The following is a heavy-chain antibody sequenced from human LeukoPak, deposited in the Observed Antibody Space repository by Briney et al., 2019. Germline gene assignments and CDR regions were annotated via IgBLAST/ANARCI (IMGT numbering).Heavy chain of an antibody. J-gene: IGHJ5*02. V-gene: IGHV3-23*01. D-gene: IGHD1-26*01. CDR1: GFAFGSEA. Sequence: PGGSLRLSCAVSGFAFGSEAMSWVRQSPARGLEWVASISPGGGTTYYADIVKGRFTISRDNSKNTVYLQMNSLRVEDTAIYYCARDPLTGSYGVNWLDPWGQGTLVTVSS. CDR3: ARDPLTGSYGVNWLDP. CDR2: ISPGGGTT.